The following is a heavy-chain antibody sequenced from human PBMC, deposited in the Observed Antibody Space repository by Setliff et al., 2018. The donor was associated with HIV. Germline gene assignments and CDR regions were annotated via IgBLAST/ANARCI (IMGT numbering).Heavy chain of an antibody. CDR3: ARRRVILKFRRGRFDP. Sequence: SETLSLTCNVSGGSISTYYWSWIRQPPGKGLEWLGYVSYSGGTNFNPSLESRLAMSVDMSKNHFSLKLRSVTAADTALYYCARRRVILKFRRGRFDPWGQGTLVTVSS. D-gene: IGHD3-10*01. V-gene: IGHV4-59*08. CDR2: VSYSGGT. J-gene: IGHJ5*02. CDR1: GGSISTYY.